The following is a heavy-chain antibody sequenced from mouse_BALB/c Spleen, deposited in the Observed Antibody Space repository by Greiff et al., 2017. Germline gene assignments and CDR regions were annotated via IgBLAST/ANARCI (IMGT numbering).Heavy chain of an antibody. CDR2: IWTGGGT. CDR1: GFSLTSYD. J-gene: IGHJ3*01. CDR3: VTLYYDYPWFAY. D-gene: IGHD2-4*01. Sequence: VKLMESGPGLVAPSQSLSITCTVSGFSLTSYDISWIRQPPGKGLEWLGVIWTGGGTNYNSAFMSRLSISKDNSKSQVFLKMNSLQTDDTAIYYCVTLYYDYPWFAYWGQGTLVTVSA. V-gene: IGHV2-9-2*01.